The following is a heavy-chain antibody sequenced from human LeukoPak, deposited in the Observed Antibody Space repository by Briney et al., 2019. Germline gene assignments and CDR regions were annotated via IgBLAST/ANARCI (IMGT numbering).Heavy chain of an antibody. D-gene: IGHD3-3*01. CDR2: IYTSGST. Sequence: SETLSLTCTVSGGSISSYYWSWIRQPAGKGLEWIGRIYTSGSTNYSPSLKSRVTMSVDTSKSQFSLKLSSVTAADTAVYYCARGRYDFWSGLTLDYWGQGTLVTVSS. J-gene: IGHJ4*02. CDR3: ARGRYDFWSGLTLDY. CDR1: GGSISSYY. V-gene: IGHV4-4*07.